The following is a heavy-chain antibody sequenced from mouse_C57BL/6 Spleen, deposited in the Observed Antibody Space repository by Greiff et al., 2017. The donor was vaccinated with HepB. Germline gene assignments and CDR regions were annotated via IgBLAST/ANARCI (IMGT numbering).Heavy chain of an antibody. CDR3: ARGELGHFDY. D-gene: IGHD4-1*01. Sequence: EVKLMESGPGLVKPSQSLSLTCSVTGYSITSGYYWNWIRQFPGNKLEWMGYISYDGSNNYNPSLKNRISITRDTSKNQFFLKLNSVTTEDTATYYCARGELGHFDYWGQGTTLTVSS. J-gene: IGHJ2*01. CDR2: ISYDGSN. CDR1: GYSITSGYY. V-gene: IGHV3-6*01.